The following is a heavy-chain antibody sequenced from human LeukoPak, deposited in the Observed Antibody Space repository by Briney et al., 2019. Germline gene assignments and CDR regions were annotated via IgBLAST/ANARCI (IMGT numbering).Heavy chain of an antibody. V-gene: IGHV1-2*02. D-gene: IGHD4-23*01. J-gene: IGHJ4*02. CDR1: GYTFTGYY. Sequence: ASVKVSCKASGYTFTGYYMHWVRQAPGQGLEWMGWINPNSGGTNYAQKFQGRVTMTRDTSISTAYMELSRLRSYDTAVYYCARDSTVVTLYGPNYYFDYWGQGTLVTVSS. CDR3: ARDSTVVTLYGPNYYFDY. CDR2: INPNSGGT.